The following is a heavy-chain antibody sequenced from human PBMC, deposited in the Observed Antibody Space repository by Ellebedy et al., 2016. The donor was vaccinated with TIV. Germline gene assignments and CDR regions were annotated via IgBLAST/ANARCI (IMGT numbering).Heavy chain of an antibody. CDR3: AKGSTRWNYYYMDV. D-gene: IGHD2-2*01. CDR1: GFTFDDYA. V-gene: IGHV3-9*01. Sequence: SLKISXAASGFTFDDYAMHWVRQAPGKGLEWVSGISWNSGSIGYADSVKGRFTISRDNAKNSLYLQMNSLRAEDTALYYCAKGSTRWNYYYMDVWGKGTTVTVSS. CDR2: ISWNSGSI. J-gene: IGHJ6*03.